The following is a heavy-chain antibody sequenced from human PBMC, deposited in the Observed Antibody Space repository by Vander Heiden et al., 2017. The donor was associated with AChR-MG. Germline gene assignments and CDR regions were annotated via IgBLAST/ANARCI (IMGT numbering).Heavy chain of an antibody. CDR3: ARRAMKQLGQDYYHGMDV. Sequence: QVQLVQSGAEAKKPGASVKVSCKASGYTFTSYDINWVRQATGQGLEWMGWMNPNSGNTGYAQKLQGRVTMTRNTSTSTAYMELSSLRYEDTAVYFCARRAMKQLGQDYYHGMDVWGQGTMVTVSS. CDR2: MNPNSGNT. V-gene: IGHV1-8*01. J-gene: IGHJ6*02. CDR1: GYTFTSYD. D-gene: IGHD6-6*01.